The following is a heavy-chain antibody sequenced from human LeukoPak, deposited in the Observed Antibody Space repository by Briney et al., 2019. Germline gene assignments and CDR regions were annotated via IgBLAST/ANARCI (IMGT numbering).Heavy chain of an antibody. CDR2: IRYDGSNK. CDR3: ARSDRVATDSVDYFDY. J-gene: IGHJ4*02. CDR1: GFTFSSYV. Sequence: PGGSLRLSCAASGFTFSSYVMHWVRQAPGKGLEWVAFIRYDGSNKYYADSVKGRFTISRDNSKNTLYLQMNNLRAEDTAVYYCARSDRVATDSVDYFDYWGQGTLVTVSS. V-gene: IGHV3-30*02. D-gene: IGHD5-12*01.